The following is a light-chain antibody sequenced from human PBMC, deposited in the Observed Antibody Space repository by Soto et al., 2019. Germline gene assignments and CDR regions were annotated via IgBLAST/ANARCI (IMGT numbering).Light chain of an antibody. Sequence: QSVLTQPPSVSGAPGQRVTISCTGSSSNIGAGYDVHWYQQRPGAAPKLLISANINRPSGVPDRFSCSKSGTSASLAITGLQADDEGDYYCQSYDSTLSDRYVFGTGTKLTVL. CDR1: SSNIGAGYD. CDR3: QSYDSTLSDRYV. J-gene: IGLJ1*01. V-gene: IGLV1-40*01. CDR2: ANI.